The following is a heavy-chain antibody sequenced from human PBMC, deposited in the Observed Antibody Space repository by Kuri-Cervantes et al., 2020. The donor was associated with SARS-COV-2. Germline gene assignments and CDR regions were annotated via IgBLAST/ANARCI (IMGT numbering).Heavy chain of an antibody. D-gene: IGHD2-2*01. Sequence: GGSLRLSCAASGFTFSSYWMSWVRQAPGKGLEWVANIKQDGGEKYYVDSVEGRFTISRDNGKNSLYLQMNSLRAEDTDVYYCAYSTSLDYWGQGNLVPVSS. J-gene: IGHJ4*02. CDR2: IKQDGGEK. CDR3: AYSTSLDY. V-gene: IGHV3-7*01. CDR1: GFTFSSYW.